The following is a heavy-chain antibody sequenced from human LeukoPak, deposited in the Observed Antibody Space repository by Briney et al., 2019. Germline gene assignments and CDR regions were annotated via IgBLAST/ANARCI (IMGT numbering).Heavy chain of an antibody. CDR2: ISGSGGST. CDR3: GKVVLLWFGELFYFDY. Sequence: GGSLRLSCAASGFTFSSYAMSWVRQAPGKGLEWVSAISGSGGSTYYADSVKGRFTISRDNSKNTLYLQMNSLRAEDTAVYYCGKVVLLWFGELFYFDYWGQGTLVTVSS. V-gene: IGHV3-23*01. D-gene: IGHD3-10*01. J-gene: IGHJ4*02. CDR1: GFTFSSYA.